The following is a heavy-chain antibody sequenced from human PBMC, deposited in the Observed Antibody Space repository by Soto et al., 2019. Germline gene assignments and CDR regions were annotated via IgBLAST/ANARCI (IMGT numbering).Heavy chain of an antibody. J-gene: IGHJ4*02. Sequence: GGSLRFSCAASGFTVSSNYMSWVRQAPGKGLEWVSVIYSGGSTYYADSVKGRFTISRDNSKNTLYLQMNSLRAEDTAVYYCASCSGGWGYVKTTYFDYWGQGTLVTVSS. CDR2: IYSGGST. CDR1: GFTVSSNY. CDR3: ASCSGGWGYVKTTYFDY. V-gene: IGHV3-66*01. D-gene: IGHD2-15*01.